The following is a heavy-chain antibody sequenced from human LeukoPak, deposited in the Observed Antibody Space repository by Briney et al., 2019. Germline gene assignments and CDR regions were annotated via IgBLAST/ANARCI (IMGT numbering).Heavy chain of an antibody. D-gene: IGHD3-16*02. CDR1: GFTFSSYS. CDR3: ARGLNYDYVWGSYLLDY. J-gene: IGHJ4*02. CDR2: ISSSSSYI. V-gene: IGHV3-21*01. Sequence: GGSLRLSCAASGFTFSSYSMNWVRQAPGKGLEWVSSISSSSSYIYYADSVKGRFTISRDNAKNSLYLQMNSLRAEDMAVYYCARGLNYDYVWGSYLLDYWGQGTLVTVSS.